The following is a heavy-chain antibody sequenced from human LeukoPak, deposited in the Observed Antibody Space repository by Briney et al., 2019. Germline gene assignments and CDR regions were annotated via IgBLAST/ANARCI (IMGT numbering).Heavy chain of an antibody. Sequence: PAGSLRLSCAAFGFTFSTSAMNWVRQPPGKGLEWVSHISGSGDDTQYADSVKGRFTISRDNSKDTLYLQMNILRGDDTAVYYCVRRQQTSGWGPLNWFDPWGQGTLVAVSS. D-gene: IGHD6-19*01. CDR2: ISGSGDDT. V-gene: IGHV3-23*01. J-gene: IGHJ5*02. CDR1: GFTFSTSA. CDR3: VRRQQTSGWGPLNWFDP.